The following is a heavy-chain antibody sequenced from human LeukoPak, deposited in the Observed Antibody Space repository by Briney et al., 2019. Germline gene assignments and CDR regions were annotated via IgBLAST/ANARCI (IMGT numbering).Heavy chain of an antibody. V-gene: IGHV3-23*01. CDR2: ISGTGDST. D-gene: IGHD6-13*01. J-gene: IGHJ4*02. Sequence: ETLSLTCTVSGVSIRSYYWSWVRQAPGKGLEWVSAISGTGDSTYYVDSVKGRFTIYRDNAKNSLYLQMNSLRAEDTAVYYCARDSHSSSWYSESDYWGQGTLVTVSS. CDR1: GVSIRSYY. CDR3: ARDSHSSSWYSESDY.